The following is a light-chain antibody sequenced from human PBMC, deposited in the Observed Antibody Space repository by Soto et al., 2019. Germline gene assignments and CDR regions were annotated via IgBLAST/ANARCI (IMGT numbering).Light chain of an antibody. V-gene: IGKV1-9*01. CDR2: GVS. J-gene: IGKJ5*01. Sequence: IQLTQSPSSLSASVGDRVTITCRASQGLSTYLAWYQQKPGKAPKLLIYGVSTLQSGVPSRFSGSGSGTDFTLTISSLQPEDFATYYCQHLNSYPITFGQGTRLEIK. CDR3: QHLNSYPIT. CDR1: QGLSTY.